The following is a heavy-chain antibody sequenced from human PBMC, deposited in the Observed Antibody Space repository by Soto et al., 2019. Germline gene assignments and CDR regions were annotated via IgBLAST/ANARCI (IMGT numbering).Heavy chain of an antibody. Sequence: EVQLLESGGGLVQPGGSLRLSCAASGFTFSSYAMSWVRQAPGKGLEWVSGMSGSGGNAYYRDSGNGRFTISRDNSKQTLYLQMNSLRAEDTALSYCAKGPMFGVAHIYDYWGKGTLVTVS. CDR3: AKGPMFGVAHIYDY. J-gene: IGHJ4*02. V-gene: IGHV3-23*01. CDR1: GFTFSSYA. D-gene: IGHD3-3*01. CDR2: MSGSGGNA.